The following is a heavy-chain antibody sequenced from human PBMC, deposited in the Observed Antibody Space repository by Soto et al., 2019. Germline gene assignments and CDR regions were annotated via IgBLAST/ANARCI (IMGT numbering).Heavy chain of an antibody. CDR1: GDSVSSNSAA. D-gene: IGHD6-19*01. CDR2: TYYRSKWYN. V-gene: IGHV6-1*01. J-gene: IGHJ4*02. Sequence: PSQTLSLTCAISGDSVSSNSAAWNWIRQSPSRGLEWLGRTYYRSKWYNDYAVSVKSRITINPDTSKNQFSLQLNSVTPEDTAVYYCARDPREAKWLVPHFDYWGQGTLVTVSS. CDR3: ARDPREAKWLVPHFDY.